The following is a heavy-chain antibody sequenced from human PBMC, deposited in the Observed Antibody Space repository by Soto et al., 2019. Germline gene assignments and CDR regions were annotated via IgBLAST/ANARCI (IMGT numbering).Heavy chain of an antibody. CDR1: GFTFTSSA. V-gene: IGHV1-58*01. D-gene: IGHD3-22*01. CDR3: AADPLPFYYYDSSGYPEYAFDI. J-gene: IGHJ3*02. CDR2: IVVGSGNT. Sequence: GASVKVSCKASGFTFTSSAVQWVRQARGQRLEWIGWIVVGSGNTNYAQKFQERVTITRDMSTSTAYMELSSLRSEDTAVYYCAADPLPFYYYDSSGYPEYAFDIWGQGTMVTVSS.